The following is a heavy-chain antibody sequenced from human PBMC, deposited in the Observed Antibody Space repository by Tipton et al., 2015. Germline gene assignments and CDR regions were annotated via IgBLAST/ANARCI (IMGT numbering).Heavy chain of an antibody. J-gene: IGHJ4*02. CDR2: ISGSGGST. V-gene: IGHV3-23*01. Sequence: SLRLSCAASGFTFTSYAMSWARQAPGKGLEWVSGISGSGGSTYYADSVKGRFTISRDNSKNTLYLQMNSLRAEDTAVYYCARGPFFYAPTSYFDYWGQGTLITVSS. CDR1: GFTFTSYA. D-gene: IGHD3-16*01. CDR3: ARGPFFYAPTSYFDY.